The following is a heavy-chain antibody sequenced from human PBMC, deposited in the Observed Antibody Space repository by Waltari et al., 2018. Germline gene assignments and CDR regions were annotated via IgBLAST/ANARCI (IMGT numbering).Heavy chain of an antibody. CDR2: INPNSGGT. J-gene: IGHJ4*02. V-gene: IGHV1-2*06. D-gene: IGHD1-26*01. Sequence: QVQLVQSGAEVKKPGASVKVSCKASGYTFTGYYMHWVRQAPGQGLEWMGRINPNSGGTNYAQKFQGRVTMTRDTSISTAYMELSRLRSDDTAVYYCARDLDSGSYLLVWFDYWGQGTLVTVSS. CDR1: GYTFTGYY. CDR3: ARDLDSGSYLLVWFDY.